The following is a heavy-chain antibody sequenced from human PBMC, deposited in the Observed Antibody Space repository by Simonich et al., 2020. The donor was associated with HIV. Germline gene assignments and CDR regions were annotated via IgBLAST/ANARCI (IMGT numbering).Heavy chain of an antibody. Sequence: QVQLVQSGAEVKKPGSSVKVSCKASGGPFSSFAISWVRQAPGLGLEWVGGNNPIFGTANYAQMFQGRVTITADESTSTAYMELSSLRSEDTGIYYCARKGGGRGVYYFDYWGQGTLVTVSS. CDR3: ARKGGGRGVYYFDY. V-gene: IGHV1-69*13. CDR1: GGPFSSFA. J-gene: IGHJ4*02. D-gene: IGHD3-10*01. CDR2: NNPIFGTA.